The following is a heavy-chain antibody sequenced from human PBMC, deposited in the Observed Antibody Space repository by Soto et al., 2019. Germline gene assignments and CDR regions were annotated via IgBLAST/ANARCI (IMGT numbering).Heavy chain of an antibody. J-gene: IGHJ4*02. CDR2: INPSGGST. D-gene: IGHD3-22*01. Sequence: ASVKVSCKASGGTFTSYYMHWVRQAPGQGLEWMGIINPSGGSTSYAQKFQGRVTMTRDTSTSTVYMELSSLRSEDTAVYYCARVGYQYYDSSGYPYWGQGTLVTVSS. CDR3: ARVGYQYYDSSGYPY. V-gene: IGHV1-46*01. CDR1: GGTFTSYY.